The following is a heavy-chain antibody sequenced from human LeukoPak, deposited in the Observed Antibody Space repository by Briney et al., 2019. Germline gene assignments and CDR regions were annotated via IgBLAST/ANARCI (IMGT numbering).Heavy chain of an antibody. CDR1: GGSISSYY. CDR3: ARVGNGDYYYYGMDV. CDR2: IYYSGST. Sequence: SETLSLTCTVSGGSISSYYWSWIRQPPGKGLEWIGYIYYSGSTNYNPSLKSRVTISVDTSKNQFSLKLSSVTAADTAVYYCARVGNGDYYYYGMDVWGQGTTVTVSS. D-gene: IGHD4-23*01. V-gene: IGHV4-59*01. J-gene: IGHJ6*02.